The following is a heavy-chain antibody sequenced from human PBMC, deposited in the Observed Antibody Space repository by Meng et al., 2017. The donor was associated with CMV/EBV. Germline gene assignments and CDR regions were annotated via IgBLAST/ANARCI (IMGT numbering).Heavy chain of an antibody. Sequence: GGSLRLSCAASGFTFSSYSMNWVRQAPGKGLEWVSSISSSSSYIYYADSVKGRFTISRDNAKNSLYLQMNSLRAEDTAVCYCARDRAAPGWFDPWGQGTLVTVSS. J-gene: IGHJ5*02. CDR1: GFTFSSYS. CDR2: ISSSSSYI. V-gene: IGHV3-21*01. D-gene: IGHD6-13*01. CDR3: ARDRAAPGWFDP.